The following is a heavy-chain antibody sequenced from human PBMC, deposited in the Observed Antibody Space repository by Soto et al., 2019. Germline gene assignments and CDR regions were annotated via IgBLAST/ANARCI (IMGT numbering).Heavy chain of an antibody. V-gene: IGHV3-23*01. D-gene: IGHD3-9*01. Sequence: GGSLRLSCAASGFTFSSYAMSWVRQAPGKGLEWVSAISGSGGSTYYADSVKGRFTISRDNSKNTLYLQMNSLRAEDTAVYYWAKDFRRMVLRYFDWGFDPWGQETLVTVSS. CDR2: ISGSGGST. CDR1: GFTFSSYA. CDR3: AKDFRRMVLRYFDWGFDP. J-gene: IGHJ5*02.